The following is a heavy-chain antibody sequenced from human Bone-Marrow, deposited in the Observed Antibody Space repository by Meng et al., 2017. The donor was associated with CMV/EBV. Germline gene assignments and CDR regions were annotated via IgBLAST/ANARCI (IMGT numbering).Heavy chain of an antibody. CDR1: GYTFTGHY. Sequence: ASVKVSCKASGYTFTGHYLHWVRQAPGQGLEWMGWINPNSGGTNYAQKFQGRVTMTRDTSISTAYMELSRLRSDDTAVYYCARDRDWIYAASNYYYYYGMDVWGQGTTVTVSS. D-gene: IGHD2-2*03. CDR3: ARDRDWIYAASNYYYYYGMDV. V-gene: IGHV1-2*02. CDR2: INPNSGGT. J-gene: IGHJ6*01.